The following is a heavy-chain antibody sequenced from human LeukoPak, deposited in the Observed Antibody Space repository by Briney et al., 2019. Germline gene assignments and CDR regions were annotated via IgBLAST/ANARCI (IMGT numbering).Heavy chain of an antibody. Sequence: QAGGSLRLSCAASGFTFSSYWMHWVRHAPGKGLVWVARIYTDGRSTSYAGSVKGRFTISRDNAKNMLYLQMNSLRADDTAVYYCARESSSCHDYWGQGTLVTVSS. J-gene: IGHJ4*02. CDR1: GFTFSSYW. V-gene: IGHV3-74*01. D-gene: IGHD6-13*01. CDR2: IYTDGRST. CDR3: ARESSSCHDY.